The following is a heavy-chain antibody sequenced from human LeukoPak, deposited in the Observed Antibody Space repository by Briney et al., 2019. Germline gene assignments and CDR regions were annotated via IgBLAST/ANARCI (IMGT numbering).Heavy chain of an antibody. D-gene: IGHD5-24*01. CDR3: ARVRGWLQQSNWFDP. CDR1: GGSFSGYY. J-gene: IGHJ5*02. CDR2: INHSGST. Sequence: PSETLSLTCAVYGGSFSGYYWSWIRQPPRKGLEWIGEINHSGSTNYNPSLKSRVTISVDTSKNQFSLKLSSVTAADTAVYYCARVRGWLQQSNWFDPWGQGTLVTVSS. V-gene: IGHV4-34*01.